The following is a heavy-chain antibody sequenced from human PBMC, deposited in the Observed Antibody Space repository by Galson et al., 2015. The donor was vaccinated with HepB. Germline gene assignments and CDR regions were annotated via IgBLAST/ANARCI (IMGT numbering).Heavy chain of an antibody. CDR1: GFTFSDCV. Sequence: SLRLSCAASGFTFSDCVMHWVRQASGKGLEWVGRIRSKANSYTTTYAASVKGRFTISRDDSKNTAYMQMNSLQSEDAAVYYCLLPPSAGPTEGHWGQGTLVTVSS. CDR3: LLPPSAGPTEGH. CDR2: IRSKANSYTT. J-gene: IGHJ4*02. D-gene: IGHD2-15*01. V-gene: IGHV3-73*01.